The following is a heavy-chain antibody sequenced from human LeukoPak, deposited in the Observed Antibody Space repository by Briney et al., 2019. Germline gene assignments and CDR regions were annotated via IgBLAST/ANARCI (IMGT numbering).Heavy chain of an antibody. CDR1: GGSISSYY. CDR2: IYTSGST. V-gene: IGHV4-4*07. Sequence: PSETLSLTCTVSGGSISSYYWSWIRQPAGKGLEWIGRIYTSGSTNYNPSLKSRVTMSVDTPKNQFSLKLSSVTAADTAVYYCAGGPASDFWSGYYLDYWGQGTLVTVSS. CDR3: AGGPASDFWSGYYLDY. D-gene: IGHD3-3*01. J-gene: IGHJ4*02.